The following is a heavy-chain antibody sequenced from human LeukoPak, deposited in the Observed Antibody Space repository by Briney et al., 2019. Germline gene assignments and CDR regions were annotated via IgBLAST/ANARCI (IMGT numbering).Heavy chain of an antibody. D-gene: IGHD6-19*01. CDR1: GFTFSSYS. Sequence: GGSLRLSCAASGFTFSSYSMNWVRQAPGKGLEWVSYISSSGSTIYYADSVKGRFTISRDNAKNSLYLQMNSLRAEDTAVYYCARDVRAQQWRNWGQGTLVTVSS. V-gene: IGHV3-48*04. CDR2: ISSSGSTI. CDR3: ARDVRAQQWRN. J-gene: IGHJ4*02.